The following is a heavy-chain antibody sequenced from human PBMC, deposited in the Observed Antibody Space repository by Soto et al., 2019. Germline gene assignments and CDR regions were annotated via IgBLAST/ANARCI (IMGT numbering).Heavy chain of an antibody. CDR3: ARTSIAVAGTPDWSDP. CDR2: ISAYNGNT. J-gene: IGHJ5*02. V-gene: IGHV1-18*01. Sequence: ASVKVSCKASGYTFTSYGISWVRQAPGQGLEWMGWISAYNGNTNYAQKLQGRVTMTTDTSTSTAYMELRSLRSDDTAVYYCARTSIAVAGTPDWSDPWGQGTLMTVSS. CDR1: GYTFTSYG. D-gene: IGHD6-19*01.